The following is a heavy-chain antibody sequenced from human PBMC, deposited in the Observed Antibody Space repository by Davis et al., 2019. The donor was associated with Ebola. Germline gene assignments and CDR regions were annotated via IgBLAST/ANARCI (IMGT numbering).Heavy chain of an antibody. V-gene: IGHV4-30-4*01. CDR1: GGSISSGDYY. Sequence: MPSETLSLTCTVSGGSISSGDYYWSWIRQPPGKGLEWIGYIYYSGSTNYNPSLKSRVTISVDTSKNQFSLKLSSVTAADTAVYYCAGSSSSWWYYFDYWGQGTLVTVSS. CDR3: AGSSSSWWYYFDY. J-gene: IGHJ4*02. CDR2: IYYSGST. D-gene: IGHD6-13*01.